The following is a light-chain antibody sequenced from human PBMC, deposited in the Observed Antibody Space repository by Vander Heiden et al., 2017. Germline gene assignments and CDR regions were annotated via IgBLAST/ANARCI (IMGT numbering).Light chain of an antibody. Sequence: DIQMTQYPSSLSASVGDRVTITCRASQSISSYLNWYQQKPGKAPNRLIYAASSLESGVPSRFSGNESGTNFTLTISSLQAEDFATYYCQQSYSILTWTFGQGTKVEIK. CDR1: QSISSY. V-gene: IGKV1-39*01. J-gene: IGKJ1*01. CDR3: QQSYSILTWT. CDR2: AAS.